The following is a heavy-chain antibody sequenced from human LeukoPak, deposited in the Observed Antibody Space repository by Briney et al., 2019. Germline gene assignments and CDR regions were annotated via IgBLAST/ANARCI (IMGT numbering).Heavy chain of an antibody. CDR1: GFTFSNSA. Sequence: PGGSLRLFCAASGFTFSNSAMSWVRQAPGKGLEWVSTLSGSGITTYYADSVKGRFTISRDNSKNTLYLQMNTLRAEDTAVYYCARDSYMDVWGKGTTVTVSS. V-gene: IGHV3-23*01. CDR2: LSGSGITT. CDR3: ARDSYMDV. J-gene: IGHJ6*03.